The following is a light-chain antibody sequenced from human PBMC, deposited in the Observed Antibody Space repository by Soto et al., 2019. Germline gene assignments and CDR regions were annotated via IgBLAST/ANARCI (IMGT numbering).Light chain of an antibody. Sequence: QSVLTQPPSASGTPGQKVTISCSGSSSNIGSNTVNWYQQLPGTAPKLLIFADNQRPSGVPVRFSGSKSGTSASLAISGLQSEDEADYYCAAWDDILNGPLFGGGTKVTVL. CDR1: SSNIGSNT. CDR3: AAWDDILNGPL. J-gene: IGLJ3*02. V-gene: IGLV1-44*01. CDR2: ADN.